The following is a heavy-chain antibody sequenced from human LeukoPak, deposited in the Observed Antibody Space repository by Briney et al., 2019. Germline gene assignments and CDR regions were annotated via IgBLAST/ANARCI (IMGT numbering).Heavy chain of an antibody. Sequence: ASVKVSCKASGYTFTGYYMHWVRQAPGQGLEWMGWINPNSGGTNYAQKFQGRVTMTRDTSISTAHMELSRLRSDDTAVYYCARGAYCSSTSCGYYYYYGMDVWGQGTTVTVSS. V-gene: IGHV1-2*02. CDR1: GYTFTGYY. CDR3: ARGAYCSSTSCGYYYYYGMDV. D-gene: IGHD2-2*01. J-gene: IGHJ6*02. CDR2: INPNSGGT.